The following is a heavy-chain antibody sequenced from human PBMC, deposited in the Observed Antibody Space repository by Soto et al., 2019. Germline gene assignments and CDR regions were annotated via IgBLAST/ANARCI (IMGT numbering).Heavy chain of an antibody. CDR2: MNPNSRNT. J-gene: IGHJ6*02. D-gene: IGHD2-2*01. CDR1: GYTFTSYD. CDR3: ARLYYCSSTSCYPGIHYYYGMDV. V-gene: IGHV1-8*01. Sequence: ASVKVSCKASGYTFTSYDINWVRQATGQGLEWMGWMNPNSRNTGYAQKFQGRVTMTRNTSISTAYMELSSLRSEDTAVYYCARLYYCSSTSCYPGIHYYYGMDVWGQGTTVTVSS.